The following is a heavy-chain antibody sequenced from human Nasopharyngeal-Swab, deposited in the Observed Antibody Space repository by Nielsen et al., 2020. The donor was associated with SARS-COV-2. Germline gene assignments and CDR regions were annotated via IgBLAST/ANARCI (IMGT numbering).Heavy chain of an antibody. Sequence: GESLKISCAASGFTFSSYEMNWVRQAPGMGLEWVSVVYSGGSTFYADSVKGRFTISRDNSKNTLYLQMNNLRPEDTAMYYCASPVFGVVSDAFDLWGQGTMVTVSS. CDR2: VYSGGST. D-gene: IGHD3-3*01. CDR3: ASPVFGVVSDAFDL. J-gene: IGHJ3*01. CDR1: GFTFSSYE. V-gene: IGHV3-53*01.